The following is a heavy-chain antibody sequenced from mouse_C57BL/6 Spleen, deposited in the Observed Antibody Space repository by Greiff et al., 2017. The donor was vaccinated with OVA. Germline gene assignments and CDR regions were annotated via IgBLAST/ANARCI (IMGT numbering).Heavy chain of an antibody. Sequence: EVQLVESGGGLVKPGGSLKLSCAASGFTFSDYGMHWVRQAPEKGLEWVAYISSGSSTIYYADTVKGRFTISRDNAKNTLFLQMTSLRSEDTAMYYCARFYDYDDAMDYWGQGTSVTVSS. CDR3: ARFYDYDDAMDY. CDR2: ISSGSSTI. D-gene: IGHD2-4*01. V-gene: IGHV5-17*01. CDR1: GFTFSDYG. J-gene: IGHJ4*01.